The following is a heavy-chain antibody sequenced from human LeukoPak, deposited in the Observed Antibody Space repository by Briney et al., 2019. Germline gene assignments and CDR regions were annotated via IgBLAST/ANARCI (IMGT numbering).Heavy chain of an antibody. Sequence: PSETLSLTCTVSGGSVSSGSYYWSWIRQPPGKGLEWIGYSYSSGSTNYNPSLKSRVTISVDTSKNQFSLKLSSVTAADTAVYYCARMYYYGSGSYYTLIDYWGQGTLVTVSS. CDR3: ARMYYYGSGSYYTLIDY. V-gene: IGHV4-61*01. J-gene: IGHJ4*02. CDR1: GGSVSSGSYY. D-gene: IGHD3-10*01. CDR2: SYSSGST.